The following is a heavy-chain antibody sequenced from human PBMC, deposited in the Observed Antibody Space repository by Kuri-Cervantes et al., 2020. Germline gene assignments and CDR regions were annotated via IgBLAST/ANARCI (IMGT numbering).Heavy chain of an antibody. V-gene: IGHV3-23*01. CDR2: ISGSGGST. Sequence: GESLKISCAASGITFSSYAMSWVRQAPGRGLEWVSAISGSGGSTYNADSVKGRFTISRDNAKNTLYLQMNRLRAEDTAVYYCARSPLYSSGWLDYWGQGTLVTVSS. CDR1: GITFSSYA. J-gene: IGHJ4*02. CDR3: ARSPLYSSGWLDY. D-gene: IGHD6-19*01.